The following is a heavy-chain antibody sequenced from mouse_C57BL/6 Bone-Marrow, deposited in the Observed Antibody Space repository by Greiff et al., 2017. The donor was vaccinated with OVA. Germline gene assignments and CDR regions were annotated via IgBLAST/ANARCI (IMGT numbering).Heavy chain of an antibody. CDR1: GYAFTSSW. Sequence: VQLQQSGPELVKPGASVKLSCKASGYAFTSSWMNWVKQRPGKGLEWIGRIYPGDGGTTYNEKFKGKATVTADKSSSTAYMQLSSLTAEDSAVYYCAREKICNGYAYDFDCWGQGTTLTVSS. CDR2: IYPGDGGT. V-gene: IGHV1-82*01. D-gene: IGHD2-2*01. J-gene: IGHJ2*01. CDR3: AREKICNGYAYDFDC.